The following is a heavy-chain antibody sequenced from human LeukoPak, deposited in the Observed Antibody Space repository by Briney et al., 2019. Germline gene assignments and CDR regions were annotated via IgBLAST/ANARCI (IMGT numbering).Heavy chain of an antibody. CDR2: ISFDGSNK. D-gene: IGHD3-16*02. J-gene: IGHJ4*02. CDR3: ASIPGVYDYVCGSYRTSTIDY. Sequence: GRSLRLSCAASGFTFSSYAMHWVRQAPGKGLEGVAVISFDGSNKYYADSVKGRVTISRDNSKDTLYLQMNSLRAEDMAVYYCASIPGVYDYVCGSYRTSTIDYWGQGTLVTVSS. V-gene: IGHV3-30*04. CDR1: GFTFSSYA.